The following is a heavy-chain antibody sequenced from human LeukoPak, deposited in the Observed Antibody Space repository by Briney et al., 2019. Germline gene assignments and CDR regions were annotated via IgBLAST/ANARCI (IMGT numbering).Heavy chain of an antibody. Sequence: PSETLSLTCAVSGVAISRGGYAWNWIRQPPGKGLEWIGEINHSGSTNYNPSLKSRVTISVDTSKNHFSLKLSSVTAADTALYYCARGRNTMVRGAIGAETRYYYSYYMDVWGKGTTVTVSS. CDR3: ARGRNTMVRGAIGAETRYYYSYYMDV. D-gene: IGHD3-10*01. CDR2: INHSGST. J-gene: IGHJ6*03. V-gene: IGHV4-30-2*01. CDR1: GVAISRGGYA.